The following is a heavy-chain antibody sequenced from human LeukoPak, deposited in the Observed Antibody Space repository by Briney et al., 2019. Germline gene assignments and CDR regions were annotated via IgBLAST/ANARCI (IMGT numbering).Heavy chain of an antibody. CDR1: GGTFSSYA. V-gene: IGHV1-69*01. Sequence: SMKVSCKASGGTFSSYAISWVRQAPGQGLEWMGGIIPIFGTANYAQKFQGRVTITADESTSTAYMELSSLRSEDTAVYYCARYGSGSHPPDYYYYYMDVWGKGTTVTISS. D-gene: IGHD1-26*01. CDR2: IIPIFGTA. CDR3: ARYGSGSHPPDYYYYYMDV. J-gene: IGHJ6*03.